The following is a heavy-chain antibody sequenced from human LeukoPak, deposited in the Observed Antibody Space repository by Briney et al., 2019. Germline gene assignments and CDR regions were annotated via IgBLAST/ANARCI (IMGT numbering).Heavy chain of an antibody. CDR2: ISPSGGST. D-gene: IGHD3-16*01. J-gene: IGHJ5*02. Sequence: ASVKVSCKASGYTFISYDINWVRQAPGQGREWLGIISPSGGSTSYAQKFQGRVTMTRDTSTSTVYMELSSPNSEDADMDYCAREGLVDGGDWFDPWGQGTLVTVSS. CDR3: AREGLVDGGDWFDP. V-gene: IGHV1-46*01. CDR1: GYTFISYD.